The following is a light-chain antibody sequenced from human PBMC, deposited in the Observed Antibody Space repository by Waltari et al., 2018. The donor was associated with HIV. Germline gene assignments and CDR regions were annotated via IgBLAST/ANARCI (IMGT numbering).Light chain of an antibody. V-gene: IGLV2-14*01. J-gene: IGLJ2*01. CDR1: SSDVGGSNY. Sequence: QSALTQPASVSGSPGQSITISCTGPSSDVGGSNYVSWYQQHPGKAPKLMIYEVSNRPSGVSNRFSGSKSGNTASLTISGLQAEDESNYYCSSYTSSDTVVFGGGTKLTVL. CDR2: EVS. CDR3: SSYTSSDTVV.